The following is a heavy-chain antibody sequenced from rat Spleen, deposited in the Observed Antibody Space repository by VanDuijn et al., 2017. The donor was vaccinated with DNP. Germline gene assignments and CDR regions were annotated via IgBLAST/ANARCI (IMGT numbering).Heavy chain of an antibody. CDR1: GYSITSNY. D-gene: IGHD1-4*01. CDR2: ISYSGST. Sequence: EVQLQESGPGLVKPSQSLSLTCSVTGYSITSNYWGWIRKFPGNKMEWMGYISYSGSTSYNPSLKSRISITRDTSKNQFFLRLKSVTTEDPATYYCAGRPPPTRGPYDYWGQGVTVTDSS. J-gene: IGHJ2*01. V-gene: IGHV3-1*01. CDR3: AGRPPPTRGPYDY.